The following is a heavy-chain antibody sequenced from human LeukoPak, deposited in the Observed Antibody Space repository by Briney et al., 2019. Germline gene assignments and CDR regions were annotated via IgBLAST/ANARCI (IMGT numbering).Heavy chain of an antibody. J-gene: IGHJ4*02. D-gene: IGHD3-10*02. Sequence: ASVKVSCKASVYTFTSYGISWVRQAPGQGLEWMGFTSADNGHTNYVQKFQGRVTMTTDTSTNTAYMELRSLRFDDTAMYYCARDYFSDYVFDFWGQGTLITVSS. CDR2: TSADNGHT. V-gene: IGHV1-18*01. CDR3: ARDYFSDYVFDF. CDR1: VYTFTSYG.